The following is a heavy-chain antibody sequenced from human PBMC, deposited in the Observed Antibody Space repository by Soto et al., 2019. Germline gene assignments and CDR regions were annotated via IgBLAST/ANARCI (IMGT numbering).Heavy chain of an antibody. J-gene: IGHJ4*02. CDR2: IFPIFGTA. D-gene: IGHD1-26*01. V-gene: IGHV1-69*01. CDR1: GGTFSSYS. Sequence: QVQLVQSGAEVKKPGSSVKVSCKASGGTFSSYSINWVRQAPGQGLEWMGEIFPIFGTANYAQKCQGRVTITADEPTSTAYMELTSLRPEATAVNYCTRAGGRHSGGSDYRCQGTRLSGSS. CDR3: TRAGGRHSGGSDY.